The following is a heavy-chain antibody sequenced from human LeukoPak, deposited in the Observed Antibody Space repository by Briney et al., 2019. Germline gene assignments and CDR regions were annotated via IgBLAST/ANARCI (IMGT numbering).Heavy chain of an antibody. V-gene: IGHV3-74*01. D-gene: IGHD1-26*01. J-gene: IGHJ4*02. CDR2: ITSDESSR. CDR1: GFTFSHFV. Sequence: GGSLRLSCAASGFTFSHFVMYWFRQAPGKGPVWVSRITSDESSRSYADSVKGRFTISRDNAKNTLYLEMNSLRAEDTAVYYCARGGGSYVDYWGQGTPVTVSS. CDR3: ARGGGSYVDY.